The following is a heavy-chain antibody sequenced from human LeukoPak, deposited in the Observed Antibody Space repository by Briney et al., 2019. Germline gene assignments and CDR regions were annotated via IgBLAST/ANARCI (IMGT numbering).Heavy chain of an antibody. CDR2: IYYSGST. CDR3: ARWRSGGSVDY. V-gene: IGHV4-59*08. CDR1: GGSISSYY. J-gene: IGHJ4*03. D-gene: IGHD2-15*01. Sequence: SETLSLTCTVSGGSISSYYWSWIRQPPGKGLEWIGYIYYSGSTNYNPSLKSRVTISVDTSKNQFSLKLSSVTAADTAVYYCARWRSGGSVDYWGQGTTVTVSS.